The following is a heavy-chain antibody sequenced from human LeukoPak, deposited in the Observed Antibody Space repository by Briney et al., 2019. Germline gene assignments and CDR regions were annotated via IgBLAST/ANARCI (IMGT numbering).Heavy chain of an antibody. Sequence: PGGSLRLSCAASGFTFSSHWMSWVRQAPGKGLEWVANIWQEGSEKYYVDSVKGRFTVSRDNAKNSLYLQMNSLRVEDTAIYYCARDQNLGSWGLDYVDYWGQGTLVTVSS. CDR3: ARDQNLGSWGLDYVDY. J-gene: IGHJ4*02. CDR2: IWQEGSEK. D-gene: IGHD3-16*01. V-gene: IGHV3-7*01. CDR1: GFTFSSHW.